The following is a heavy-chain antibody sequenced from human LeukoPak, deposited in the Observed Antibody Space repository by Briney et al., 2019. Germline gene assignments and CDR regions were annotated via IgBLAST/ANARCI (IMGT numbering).Heavy chain of an antibody. CDR2: IYYSGST. V-gene: IGHV4-59*01. D-gene: IGHD1-26*01. CDR3: ARRRELLNWFDP. CDR1: GGSISSYY. Sequence: SETLSLTCTVSGGSISSYYWSWIRQPPGKGLEWIGYIYYSGSTNYNPSLKSRVTISVDTSKNQFSLKLSSVTAADTAVYYCARRRELLNWFDPWGQGTLVTVSS. J-gene: IGHJ5*02.